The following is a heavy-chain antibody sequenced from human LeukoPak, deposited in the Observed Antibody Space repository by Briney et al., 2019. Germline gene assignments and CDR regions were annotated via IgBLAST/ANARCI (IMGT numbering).Heavy chain of an antibody. CDR3: ARSTYYYDSSGSNWFDP. Sequence: ASVKVSCKASGYTFTSYYMHWVGQAPGQGLEWMGIINPSGGSTSYAQKFQGRVTMTRDTSTSTVYMELSSLRSEDTAVYYCARSTYYYDSSGSNWFDPWGQGTLVTVSS. D-gene: IGHD3-22*01. J-gene: IGHJ5*02. CDR2: INPSGGST. CDR1: GYTFTSYY. V-gene: IGHV1-46*01.